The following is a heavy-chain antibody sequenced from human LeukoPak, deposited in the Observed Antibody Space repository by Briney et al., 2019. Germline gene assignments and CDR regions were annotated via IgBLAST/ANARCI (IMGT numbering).Heavy chain of an antibody. CDR2: IFHSGTT. CDR3: ARVPYSSSWYALDP. V-gene: IGHV4-4*02. CDR1: GGSISSSSW. J-gene: IGHJ5*02. Sequence: PSGTLSLTCGVSGGSISSSSWWSWVRQPPGKGLEWIGEIFHSGTTKYNPSLKSRVTISVDTSKNQFSLKLSSVTAADTAVYYCARVPYSSSWYALDPWGQGTLVTVSS. D-gene: IGHD6-13*01.